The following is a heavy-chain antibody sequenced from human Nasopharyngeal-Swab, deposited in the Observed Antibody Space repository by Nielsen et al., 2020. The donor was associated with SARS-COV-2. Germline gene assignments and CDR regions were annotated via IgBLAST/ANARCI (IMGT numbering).Heavy chain of an antibody. CDR3: VRSSSWYYFDY. CDR2: INHSGST. Sequence: SETLSLTCAVYGGSFSGYYWSWIRQPPGKGLEWIGEINHSGSTNYNQSLKSRVTISVDKSKNQFSLQLSSVTAADTAVYYCVRSSSWYYFDYWAQGTQVTVSS. CDR1: GGSFSGYY. J-gene: IGHJ4*02. V-gene: IGHV4-34*01. D-gene: IGHD6-13*01.